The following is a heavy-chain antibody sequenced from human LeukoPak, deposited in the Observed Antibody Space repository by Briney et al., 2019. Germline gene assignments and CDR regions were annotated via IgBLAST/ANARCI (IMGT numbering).Heavy chain of an antibody. CDR3: ARDLSSWLFDY. J-gene: IGHJ4*02. CDR2: ISYDGSNK. CDR1: GFTFSSYA. Sequence: HPGGSLRLSCAASGFTFSSYAMHWVRQAPGKGLEWVAVISYDGSNKYYADSVKGRFTISRDNSKNTLYLQMNSLRAEDTAVYYCARDLSSWLFDYWGQGTLVTVSS. V-gene: IGHV3-30*04. D-gene: IGHD6-13*01.